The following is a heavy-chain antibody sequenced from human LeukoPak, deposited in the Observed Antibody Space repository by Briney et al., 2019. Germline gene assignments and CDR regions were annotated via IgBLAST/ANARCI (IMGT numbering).Heavy chain of an antibody. J-gene: IGHJ4*02. CDR1: GFTFSSYE. CDR2: IKQDGSEK. D-gene: IGHD1-26*01. V-gene: IGHV3-7*01. Sequence: GGSLRLSCAASGFTFSSYEMNWVRQAPGKGLEWVANIKQDGSEKYYVDSVKGRFTISRDNAKNSLYLQMNSLRAEDTAVYYCARGRSGGIVVRIFDYWGQGTLVTVSS. CDR3: ARGRSGGIVVRIFDY.